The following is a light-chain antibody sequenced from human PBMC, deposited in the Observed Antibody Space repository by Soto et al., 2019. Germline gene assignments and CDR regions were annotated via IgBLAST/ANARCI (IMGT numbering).Light chain of an antibody. CDR3: QQRSNWPPWT. J-gene: IGKJ1*01. Sequence: EIVLTQSPATLSLSPGERATLSCRASQSVRSYLAWYQQKPGQAPRLLIYDASNRATGIRARFSGSVSGTDFTLTISSLEPEDFAVYYCQQRSNWPPWTFGQGTKVEIK. V-gene: IGKV3-11*01. CDR2: DAS. CDR1: QSVRSY.